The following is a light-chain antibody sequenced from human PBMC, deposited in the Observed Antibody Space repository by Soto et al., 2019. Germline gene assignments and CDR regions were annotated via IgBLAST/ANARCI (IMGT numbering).Light chain of an antibody. CDR1: RSDVGGYNY. CDR3: SSYTTSNTRQIV. J-gene: IGLJ1*01. Sequence: QSLLTQPAPRSWSPGQSITLSRTGPRSDVGGYNYVSWYQHHPGKAPKLMIYDVSNRPSGVSNRFSGSKSGNTASLTISGLQPEDEADYYCSSYTTSNTRQIVFGTGTRSPS. CDR2: DVS. V-gene: IGLV2-14*03.